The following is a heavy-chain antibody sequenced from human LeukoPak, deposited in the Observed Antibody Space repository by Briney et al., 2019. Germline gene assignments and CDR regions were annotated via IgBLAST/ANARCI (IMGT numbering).Heavy chain of an antibody. CDR3: ARSRDLSEPFDY. CDR1: GYTFTNYY. Sequence: GASVKVSCKASGYTFTNYYMHWVRQATGQGLEWLGIIKPSGGSASYAHKFEGRVIMTRDTSTSTVYMELSSLRSEDTAVYYCARSRDLSEPFDYWGQGTLVTVSS. D-gene: IGHD1-14*01. V-gene: IGHV1-46*01. J-gene: IGHJ4*02. CDR2: IKPSGGSA.